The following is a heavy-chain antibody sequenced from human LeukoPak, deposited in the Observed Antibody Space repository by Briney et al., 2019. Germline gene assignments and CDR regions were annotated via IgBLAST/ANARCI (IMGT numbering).Heavy chain of an antibody. D-gene: IGHD3-3*01. CDR1: GGSLSRDY. CDR2: IYYSGST. J-gene: IGHJ5*02. Sequence: PQTLSLTRTVSGGSLSRDYWSWIPQPPGKGLEWIGCIYYSGSTNYNPSLKRPVTISVDTSKNQFTLKLSSLTASDTAVYSCARVPTAGDFWSGYYTTEGWFDPWGQGTLATVSS. V-gene: IGHV4-59*01. CDR3: ARVPTAGDFWSGYYTTEGWFDP.